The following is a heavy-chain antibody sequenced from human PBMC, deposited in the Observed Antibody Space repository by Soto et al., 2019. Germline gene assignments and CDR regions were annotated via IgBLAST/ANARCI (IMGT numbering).Heavy chain of an antibody. Sequence: HPGGSLRLSCAASGFTFGSYGMNWVRQAPGKGLEWVSYVSLSSSYIYYADSVKGRFTSSRDNAKNSLYLQMSSLRAEDTAVYYCARDYYGDYYFDFWGQGTLVTVSS. CDR2: VSLSSSYI. CDR3: ARDYYGDYYFDF. J-gene: IGHJ4*02. D-gene: IGHD4-17*01. CDR1: GFTFGSYG. V-gene: IGHV3-48*01.